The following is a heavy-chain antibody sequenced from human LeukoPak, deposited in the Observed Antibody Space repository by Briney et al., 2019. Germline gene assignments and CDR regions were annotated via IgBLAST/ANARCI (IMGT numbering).Heavy chain of an antibody. Sequence: SQTLSLTCVISGDSVSSNIAAWNWVRQSPSRGLEWLGRTYYRSKWYNDYAVSVRGRITINPDTSKNQFSLQLQSVTPEDTAVYYCVGPTPVDVWGQGTTVTVSS. CDR1: GDSVSSNIAA. V-gene: IGHV6-1*01. J-gene: IGHJ6*02. CDR3: VGPTPVDV. CDR2: TYYRSKWYN.